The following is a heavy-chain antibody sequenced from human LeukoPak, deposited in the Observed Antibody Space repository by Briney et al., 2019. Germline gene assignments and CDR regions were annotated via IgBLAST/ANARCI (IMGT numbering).Heavy chain of an antibody. CDR3: ARVGGSGSYYYAMDV. CDR2: IYYSGST. CDR1: AVSISSYY. D-gene: IGHD3-10*01. V-gene: IGHV4-59*01. J-gene: IGHJ6*02. Sequence: SETLSLTCTVSAVSISSYYWSRIRQPPGKGLEWIGYIYYSGSTNYNPSLKSRVTISVDTSKNQFSVKLSSVSAADTAVYYCARVGGSGSYYYAMDVWGQGTTVTVSS.